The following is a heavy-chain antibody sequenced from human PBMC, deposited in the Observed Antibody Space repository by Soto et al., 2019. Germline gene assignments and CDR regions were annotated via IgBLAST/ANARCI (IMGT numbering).Heavy chain of an antibody. J-gene: IGHJ3*02. CDR2: IYYSGST. V-gene: IGHV4-39*01. Sequence: QLQVQESGPGLVKPSETLSLTCTVSGGSFSSSSYYWGWIRQPPGKGLEWIGSIYYSGSTYYNPSLKSRVTISVDTSKNQFSLKLSSVTAADTAVYYCARLPIFGVVSDAFDIWGQGTMVTVSS. D-gene: IGHD3-3*01. CDR3: ARLPIFGVVSDAFDI. CDR1: GGSFSSSSYY.